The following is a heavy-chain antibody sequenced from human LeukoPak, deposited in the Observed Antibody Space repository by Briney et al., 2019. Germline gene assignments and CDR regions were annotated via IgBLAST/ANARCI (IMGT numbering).Heavy chain of an antibody. Sequence: PSETLSLTCTVSGGSISSYYWSWIRQPPGKGLEWIGYIYYSGSTNYNPSLKSRVTISVDTSKNQFSLKLSSVTAADTAVYYWARGGKWSSGWYRDYYVDYWGQGTLVTVSS. J-gene: IGHJ4*02. CDR1: GGSISSYY. CDR3: ARGGKWSSGWYRDYYVDY. D-gene: IGHD6-19*01. CDR2: IYYSGST. V-gene: IGHV4-59*01.